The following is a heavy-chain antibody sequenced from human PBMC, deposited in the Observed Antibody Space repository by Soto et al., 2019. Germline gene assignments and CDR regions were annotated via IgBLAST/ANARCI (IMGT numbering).Heavy chain of an antibody. CDR2: ISGYNGNT. D-gene: IGHD2-21*01. V-gene: IGHV1-18*01. CDR1: GYSFTTYG. J-gene: IGHJ4*02. Sequence: QIQLVQAGTEVKRTGAAVKVSCNTSGYSFTTYGLSWVRQAPGRGLECVGWISGYNGNTNYAQKFQGTVILTTDTHPTTGYMEITSLSSGDPALYYCVRDTYCYHSSSPAPFEYWGQGTQVTVSS. CDR3: VRDTYCYHSSSPAPFEY.